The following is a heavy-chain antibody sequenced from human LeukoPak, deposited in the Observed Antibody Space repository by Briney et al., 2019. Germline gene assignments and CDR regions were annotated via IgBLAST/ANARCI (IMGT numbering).Heavy chain of an antibody. CDR2: IIPIFGTA. V-gene: IGHV1-69*13. CDR1: GGTFSSYA. D-gene: IGHD3-22*01. J-gene: IGHJ4*02. CDR3: ARDSDYYDSSGYYLVYFDY. Sequence: RASVKVSCKASGGTFSSYAISWVRQAPGQGLEWMGGIIPIFGTANYAQKFQGRVTITADESTSTAYMELRSLRSDDTAVYYCARDSDYYDSSGYYLVYFDYWGQGTLVTVSS.